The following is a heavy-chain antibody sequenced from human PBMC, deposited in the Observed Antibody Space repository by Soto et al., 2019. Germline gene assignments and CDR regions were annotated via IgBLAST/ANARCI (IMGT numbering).Heavy chain of an antibody. CDR1: GYSISSGYY. D-gene: IGHD2-2*01. J-gene: IGHJ3*02. CDR2: IYHSGST. Sequence: PSETLSLTCAVSGYSISSGYYLGWIRQPPGKGLEWIGSIYHSGSTYYNPSLKSRVTISVDTSKNQFSLKLSSVTAADTAVYYCARDKVVVPAARPGAFDIWGQGTMVTVSS. V-gene: IGHV4-38-2*02. CDR3: ARDKVVVPAARPGAFDI.